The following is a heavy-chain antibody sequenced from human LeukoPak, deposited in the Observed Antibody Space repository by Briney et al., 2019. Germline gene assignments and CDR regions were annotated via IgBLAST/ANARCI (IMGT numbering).Heavy chain of an antibody. CDR1: GFTFSGYN. Sequence: GGSLRLSCVASGFTFSGYNVDCVRQAPGKGLEWVSSISRSSRSIYYADSLKGRFTIARDNTKNSLYLQMNSLRVEDTAVYYCARERSGPAVRAHNWFDPWGQGTLVIVSS. CDR2: ISRSSRSI. V-gene: IGHV3-21*01. J-gene: IGHJ5*02. CDR3: ARERSGPAVRAHNWFDP. D-gene: IGHD1-26*01.